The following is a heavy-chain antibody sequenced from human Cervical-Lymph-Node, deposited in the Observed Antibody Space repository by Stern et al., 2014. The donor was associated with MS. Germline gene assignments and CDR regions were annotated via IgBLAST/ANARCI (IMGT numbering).Heavy chain of an antibody. V-gene: IGHV4-39*01. D-gene: IGHD1-26*01. CDR1: GGSISSSSYY. Sequence: QVQLQESGPGLVKPSETLSLTCTVSGGSISSSSYYWGWIRQPPGKGLEWIGSIYYSGSTYYNPSLKSRVTISVDTSKNQFSLKLSSVTDADTAVYYCARRRTLLYGMDVWGQGTTVTVSS. J-gene: IGHJ6*02. CDR3: ARRRTLLYGMDV. CDR2: IYYSGST.